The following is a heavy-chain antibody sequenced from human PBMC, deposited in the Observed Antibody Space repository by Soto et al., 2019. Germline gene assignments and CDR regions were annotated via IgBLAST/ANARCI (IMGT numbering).Heavy chain of an antibody. CDR3: ARVAWEGLSYYYYGMDV. CDR2: INPNSGGT. CDR1: GYTFTGYY. V-gene: IGHV1-2*04. D-gene: IGHD1-26*01. Sequence: ASVKVSCKASGYTFTGYYMHWVRQAPGQGLEWMGWINPNSGGTNYAQKFRGWVTMTRDTSISTAYMELSRLRSDDTAVYYCARVAWEGLSYYYYGMDVWGQGTTVTVSS. J-gene: IGHJ6*02.